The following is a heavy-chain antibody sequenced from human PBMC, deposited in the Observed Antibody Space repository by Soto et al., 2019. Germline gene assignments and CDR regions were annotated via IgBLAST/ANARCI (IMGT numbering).Heavy chain of an antibody. CDR1: GFTFSSYA. CDR3: AKSGDDYVWGSYRPFDY. CDR2: ISGSGGST. Sequence: GGSLRLSCAASGFTFSSYAMSWVRQAPGKGLEWVPAISGSGGSTYYADSVKGRFTISRDNSKNTLYLQMNSLRAEDTAVYYCAKSGDDYVWGSYRPFDYWGQGTLVTVSS. D-gene: IGHD3-16*02. J-gene: IGHJ4*02. V-gene: IGHV3-23*01.